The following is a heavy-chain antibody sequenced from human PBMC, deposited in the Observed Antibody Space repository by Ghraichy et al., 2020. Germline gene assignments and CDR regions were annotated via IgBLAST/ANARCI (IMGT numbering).Heavy chain of an antibody. V-gene: IGHV1-8*01. CDR2: MNPNSGNK. CDR1: GYTFTTYD. CDR3: ATHNWNKISGGYYYYGLDV. D-gene: IGHD1/OR15-1a*01. J-gene: IGHJ6*02. Sequence: ASVKVSCKTSGYTFTTYDINWVRQATGQGPEWMGWMNPNSGNKGYAQKFRGRVTMTRNTSISTAYMELSSLRSEDTAVYYCATHNWNKISGGYYYYGLDVWGQGPMFTVAS.